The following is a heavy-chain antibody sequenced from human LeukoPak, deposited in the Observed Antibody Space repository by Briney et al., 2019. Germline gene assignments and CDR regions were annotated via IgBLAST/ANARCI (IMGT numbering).Heavy chain of an antibody. Sequence: GASVKVSCKASGYTFTGYYMHWVRQAPGQGLEWMGWINPNSGGTSYAQKFQGRVTMTRDTSTSTVYMELSSLRSEDTAVYYCARENSYSGSYYDPWGQGTLVTVSS. CDR1: GYTFTGYY. CDR2: INPNSGGT. CDR3: ARENSYSGSYYDP. V-gene: IGHV1-2*02. J-gene: IGHJ5*02. D-gene: IGHD1-26*01.